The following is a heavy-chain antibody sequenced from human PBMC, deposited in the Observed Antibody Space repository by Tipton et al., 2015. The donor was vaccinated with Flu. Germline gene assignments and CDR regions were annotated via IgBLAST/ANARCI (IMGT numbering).Heavy chain of an antibody. CDR3: ARRDYSNYVSDPKSWFDP. D-gene: IGHD4-11*01. J-gene: IGHJ5*02. V-gene: IGHV4-38-2*01. Sequence: LRLSCAVSGDSISSDFYWAWIRQFPGKGLEWIGTVSRTGSTIYNPSLKSRVTISIDTSKNQFSLNMRSVTAADMAVYYCARRDYSNYVSDPKSWFDPWGQGTLV. CDR1: GDSISSDFY. CDR2: VSRTGST.